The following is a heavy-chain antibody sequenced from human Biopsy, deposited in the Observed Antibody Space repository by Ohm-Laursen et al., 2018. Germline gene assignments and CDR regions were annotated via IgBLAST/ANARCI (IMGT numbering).Heavy chain of an antibody. V-gene: IGHV1-8*01. J-gene: IGHJ6*02. D-gene: IGHD4-23*01. CDR3: AREEDGGGDYYYGLDV. Sequence: ASVKASCKASGYTFTNHDINWARQATGQGLEWMGWMNPNSGNTGYAQKFQDRVTMTWNTSTSTAYMEQSSLRSGDTAVYYWAREEDGGGDYYYGLDVWGQGTTVTVFS. CDR2: MNPNSGNT. CDR1: GYTFTNHD.